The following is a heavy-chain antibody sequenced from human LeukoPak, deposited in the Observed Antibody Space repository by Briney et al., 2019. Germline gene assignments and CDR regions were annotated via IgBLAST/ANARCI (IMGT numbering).Heavy chain of an antibody. CDR3: ARLTYYYGSGSYYKPFYYYYYMDV. Sequence: ASAKVSCKASGYTFTSYYMHWVRQAPGQGLEWMGIINPSGGSTSYAQKFQGRVTMTRDTSISTAYMELSRLRSDDTAVYYCARLTYYYGSGSYYKPFYYYYYMDVWGKGTTVTVSS. CDR1: GYTFTSYY. J-gene: IGHJ6*03. D-gene: IGHD3-10*01. V-gene: IGHV1-46*01. CDR2: INPSGGST.